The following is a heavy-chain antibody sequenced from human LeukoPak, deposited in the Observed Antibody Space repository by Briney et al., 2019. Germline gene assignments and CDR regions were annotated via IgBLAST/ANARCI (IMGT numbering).Heavy chain of an antibody. V-gene: IGHV3-30*02. CDR2: IRYDGSNK. CDR3: SKDQRRAARPSAY. D-gene: IGHD6-6*01. Sequence: GGSLRLSCAASGFTFSSYGMHWLRQAPGKGLEWVAFIRYDGSNKYYADSVKGRFTISRDNSKDTLYLQMNSLRAEDTSVYYCSKDQRRAARPSAYWGQGTLVTVSS. J-gene: IGHJ4*02. CDR1: GFTFSSYG.